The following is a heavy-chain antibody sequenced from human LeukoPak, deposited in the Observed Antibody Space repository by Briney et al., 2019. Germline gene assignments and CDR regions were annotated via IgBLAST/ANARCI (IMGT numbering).Heavy chain of an antibody. D-gene: IGHD3-10*01. CDR1: GFTFSGYW. J-gene: IGHJ4*02. Sequence: PGGSLRLSCAVSGFTFSGYWMHWVRQAPGKGLVWVARINTDGSSISYADSVKGRFTISRDNAKNTLYLQMNSLRAEDTAVYYRARDLSMWYRGVMSYWGQGTLVTVSS. CDR3: ARDLSMWYRGVMSY. V-gene: IGHV3-74*01. CDR2: INTDGSSI.